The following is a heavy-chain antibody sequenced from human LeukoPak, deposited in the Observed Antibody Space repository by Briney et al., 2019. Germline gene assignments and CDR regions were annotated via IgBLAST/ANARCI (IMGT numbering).Heavy chain of an antibody. V-gene: IGHV3-23*01. CDR3: AKDRGYSLNYFDY. Sequence: GGSLRLSCAASGFTFSSHAMSWVRQAPGKGLEWVSAISGSGGSTYYADSVKGRFTISRDNSKNTLYLQMNSLRAEDTAVYYCAKDRGYSLNYFDYWGQGTLVTVSS. CDR1: GFTFSSHA. D-gene: IGHD1-26*01. J-gene: IGHJ4*02. CDR2: ISGSGGST.